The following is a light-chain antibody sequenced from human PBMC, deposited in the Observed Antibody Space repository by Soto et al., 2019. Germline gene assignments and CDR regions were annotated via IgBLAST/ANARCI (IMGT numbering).Light chain of an antibody. V-gene: IGKV1-5*03. CDR1: QSISGW. CDR3: QQYNRYSRT. CDR2: KAS. Sequence: DIQMTQSPSTLSASVGDRVTITCRASQSISGWLAWYQQKPGKAPKLLIYKASSLESGVPSRFSGSGSGTEFTLTISSLQPDDFATYYCQQYNRYSRTFGQGTKVEIK. J-gene: IGKJ1*01.